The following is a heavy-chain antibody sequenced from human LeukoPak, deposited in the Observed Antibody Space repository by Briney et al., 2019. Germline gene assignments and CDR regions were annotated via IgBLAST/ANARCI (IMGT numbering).Heavy chain of an antibody. CDR2: VFYSRST. CDR1: GGSITNYY. CDR3: ARHESSSWYTAAFDS. D-gene: IGHD6-13*01. Sequence: SETLSLTCTVSGGSITNYYWSWIRQPPGKGLEWIGYVFYSRSTNYNPSLKSRVTISVDTSKNQFSLKLSSVTAADTAVYYCARHESSSWYTAAFDSWGQGTLVTVSS. V-gene: IGHV4-59*08. J-gene: IGHJ5*01.